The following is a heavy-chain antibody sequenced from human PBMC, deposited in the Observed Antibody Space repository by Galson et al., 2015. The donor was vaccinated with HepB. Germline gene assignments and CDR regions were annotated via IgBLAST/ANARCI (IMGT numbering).Heavy chain of an antibody. V-gene: IGHV3-7*01. CDR3: ARSGGSDTLYSSSWYSPYDAFDI. J-gene: IGHJ3*02. Sequence: SLRLSCAASGFTFSSYWMSWVRQAPGKGLEWVANIKQDTSEKYYVDSVKGRFTISRDNAKNSLYLQMNSLRAEDTAVYYCARSGGSDTLYSSSWYSPYDAFDIWGQGTVVTVSS. D-gene: IGHD6-13*01. CDR2: IKQDTSEK. CDR1: GFTFSSYW.